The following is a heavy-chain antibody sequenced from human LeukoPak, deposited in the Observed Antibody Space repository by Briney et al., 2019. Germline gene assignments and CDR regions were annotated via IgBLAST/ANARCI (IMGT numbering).Heavy chain of an antibody. CDR2: INPNSGGT. Sequence: ASVKVSCKASGGTFSSYAISWVRQAPGQGLEWMGWINPNSGGTNYAQKFQGRVTMTRDTSISTAYMELSRLRSDDTAVYYCARGITMVRGVIYIWGQGTMVTVSS. CDR3: ARGITMVRGVIYI. CDR1: GGTFSSYA. J-gene: IGHJ3*02. V-gene: IGHV1-2*02. D-gene: IGHD3-10*01.